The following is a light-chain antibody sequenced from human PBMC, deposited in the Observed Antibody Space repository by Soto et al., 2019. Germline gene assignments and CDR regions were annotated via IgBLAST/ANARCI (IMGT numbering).Light chain of an antibody. Sequence: QSVLTQPASVSGSPGQSITISCTGTSSDVGGYNYVSWYQQHPGKAPKLMIYEVSNRPSGVSNRFSGSKSGNTASLTISGLQAQDEAAYYCSSYTSSSYYVLGTGTKVT. J-gene: IGLJ1*01. CDR1: SSDVGGYNY. V-gene: IGLV2-14*01. CDR3: SSYTSSSYYV. CDR2: EVS.